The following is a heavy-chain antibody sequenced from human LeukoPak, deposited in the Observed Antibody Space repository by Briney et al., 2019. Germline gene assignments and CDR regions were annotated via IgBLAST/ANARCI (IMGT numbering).Heavy chain of an antibody. D-gene: IGHD2-15*01. J-gene: IGHJ5*02. CDR3: ARRLAGYCSGGSCSNWFDP. CDR1: GFTFSSYA. Sequence: GGSLRLSCAASGFTFSSYAMSWVRQAPGKGLEWVSAISGSGGSTYYADSVKGRFTISRDNSKNTLYLQMNSLRAEDTAVYYCARRLAGYCSGGSCSNWFDPWGQGTLVTVSS. V-gene: IGHV3-23*01. CDR2: ISGSGGST.